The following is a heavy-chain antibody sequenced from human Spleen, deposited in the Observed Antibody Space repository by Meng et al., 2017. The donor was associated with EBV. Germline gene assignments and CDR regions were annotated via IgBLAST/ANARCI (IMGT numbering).Heavy chain of an antibody. Sequence: EVXLVESGGXLVKPGGSLRLSCAASGFTFSSYDMNWVRQAPGKGLEWVASISTTSTFIYYADSIKGRFTISRDNAKNSLFLQMNSLRPEDTAVYYCARGRPGYNPDSWGQGTLVTVSS. J-gene: IGHJ4*02. CDR2: ISTTSTFI. CDR1: GFTFSSYD. V-gene: IGHV3-21*01. CDR3: ARGRPGYNPDS. D-gene: IGHD5-24*01.